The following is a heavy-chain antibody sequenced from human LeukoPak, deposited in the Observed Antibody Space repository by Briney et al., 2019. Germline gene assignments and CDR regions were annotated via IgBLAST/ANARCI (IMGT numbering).Heavy chain of an antibody. Sequence: PGGSLRLSCAASGFTISSHWMSWVRRAPGKGLEWVANLGQDGTEKYYVDSVKGRFTISRDITKNSLYLQMNGLRAEDTAVYYCARYYDGTTYNDAFDIWGPGTMVTVSS. D-gene: IGHD3-22*01. CDR1: GFTISSHW. CDR2: LGQDGTEK. V-gene: IGHV3-7*04. J-gene: IGHJ3*02. CDR3: ARYYDGTTYNDAFDI.